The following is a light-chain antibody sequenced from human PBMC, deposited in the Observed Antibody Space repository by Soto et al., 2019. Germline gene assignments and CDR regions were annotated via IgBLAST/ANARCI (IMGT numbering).Light chain of an antibody. J-gene: IGLJ2*01. CDR3: SSYKTSSTVFV. Sequence: QSALTQPASVSGSPGQSITISCTGTSSDVGGYNYVSWYQQYPGKAPKLMIFVVSDRPSGVSNRFSGSKSGNTASLTISGLQAEDEADYYCSSYKTSSTVFVFGGGTKLTVL. CDR2: VVS. V-gene: IGLV2-14*01. CDR1: SSDVGGYNY.